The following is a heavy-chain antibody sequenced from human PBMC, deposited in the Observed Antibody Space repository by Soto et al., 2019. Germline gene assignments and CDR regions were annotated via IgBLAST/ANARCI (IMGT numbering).Heavy chain of an antibody. Sequence: SXTLSLTCTVSGGSITNGYYYWGWVRQNPGNGLEWIGHIYHSGRTYYRPSLKSRVTISVDTSKSQFSLNLSSVTAADTAVYYCARWVEVSLDYFDSWGQGTPVTVSS. CDR3: ARWVEVSLDYFDS. J-gene: IGHJ4*02. V-gene: IGHV4-31*03. CDR2: IYHSGRT. D-gene: IGHD2-15*01. CDR1: GGSITNGYYY.